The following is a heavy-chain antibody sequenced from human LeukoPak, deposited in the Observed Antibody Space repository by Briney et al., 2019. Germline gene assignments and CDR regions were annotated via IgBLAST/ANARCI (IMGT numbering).Heavy chain of an antibody. V-gene: IGHV3-74*01. CDR2: INSDGSST. Sequence: GGTLRLSCAASGFTFSSYWMHWVRQAPGKGLVWVSRINSDGSSTSYADSVKGGFTISRDNAKNTLYLQMNSLRAEHTGVYYCERDLLGNSGSYLRHPKGPPFHYWGQGTLVTVSS. CDR1: GFTFSSYW. CDR3: ERDLLGNSGSYLRHPKGPPFHY. D-gene: IGHD1-26*01. J-gene: IGHJ4*02.